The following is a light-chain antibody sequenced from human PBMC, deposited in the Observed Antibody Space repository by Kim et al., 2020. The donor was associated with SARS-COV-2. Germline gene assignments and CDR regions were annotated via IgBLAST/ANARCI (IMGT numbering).Light chain of an antibody. Sequence: SELTQPPSASGTPGQRVTISCSGSISNVASHPVNWYQQLPGTAPKLLINGNNQRPSGVPDRFSGSKSGTSASLAISGLQSEDEADYYCAVWDDSLKGYVVFGGGTQLTVL. J-gene: IGLJ2*01. CDR3: AVWDDSLKGYVV. CDR1: ISNVASHP. V-gene: IGLV1-44*01. CDR2: GNN.